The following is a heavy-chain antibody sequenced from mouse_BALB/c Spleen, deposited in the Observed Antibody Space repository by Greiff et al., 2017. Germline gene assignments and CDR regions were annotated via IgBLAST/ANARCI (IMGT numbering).Heavy chain of an antibody. CDR2: IRNKANGYTT. D-gene: IGHD1-3*01. V-gene: IGHV7-3*02. J-gene: IGHJ2*01. Sequence: EVQLVESGGGLVQPGGSLRLSCATSGFTFTDYYISWVRQPPGKALEWLGFIRNKANGYTTEYSASVKGRFTISRDNSQSILYLQMNTLRAEDSATYYCARDTVAHFDYWGQGTTLTVSS. CDR3: ARDTVAHFDY. CDR1: GFTFTDYY.